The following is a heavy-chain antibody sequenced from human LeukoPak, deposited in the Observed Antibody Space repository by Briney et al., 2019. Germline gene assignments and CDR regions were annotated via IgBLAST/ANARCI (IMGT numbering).Heavy chain of an antibody. CDR1: GFTFSSYA. V-gene: IGHV3-30-3*01. D-gene: IGHD6-13*01. CDR2: ISYDGSNK. Sequence: PGRSLRLSCAASGFTFSSYAMHWVRQAPGKGLEWVAVISYDGSNKYYADSVKGRFTISRDNSKNTLYLQMSSLRAEDTAVYYCVLIAAAGTAFDYWGQGTLVTVSS. CDR3: VLIAAAGTAFDY. J-gene: IGHJ4*02.